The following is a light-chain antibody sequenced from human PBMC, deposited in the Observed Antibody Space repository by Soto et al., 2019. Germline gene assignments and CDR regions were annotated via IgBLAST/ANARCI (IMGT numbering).Light chain of an antibody. CDR3: QQSYSSSWT. CDR2: AAS. V-gene: IGKV1-39*01. Sequence: DIQMTQSPSSLSASVGDRVTITCRASQSISSYLNWYQQKPGKAPNLLLYAASSLQSGVPSRFSGSGSGTDFTLTISSLQPEDFETYSCQQSYSSSWTCGQGTPVEIK. J-gene: IGKJ1*01. CDR1: QSISSY.